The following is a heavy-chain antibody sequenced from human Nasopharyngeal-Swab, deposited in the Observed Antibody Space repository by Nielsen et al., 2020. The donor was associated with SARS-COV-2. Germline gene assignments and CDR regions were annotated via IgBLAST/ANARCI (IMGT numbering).Heavy chain of an antibody. CDR1: GFSFNTCG. CDR2: ISGYNGKT. V-gene: IGHV1-18*04. D-gene: IGHD2-21*01. J-gene: IGHJ4*02. CDR3: AKASCGGDCPSGQHADF. Sequence: ASVKVSCKASGFSFNTCGFIWVRQAPGQGREWMGWISGYNGKTLYAEKVQGRVAMTTDAATSTAYMELRNLRPDDTARYFCAKASCGGDCPSGQHADFWGQGTQVTVSS.